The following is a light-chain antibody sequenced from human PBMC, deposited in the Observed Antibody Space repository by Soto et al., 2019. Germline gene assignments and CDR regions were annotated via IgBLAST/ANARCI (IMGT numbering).Light chain of an antibody. Sequence: DIQMTQSPSTLSASVRDRVTIACRASQSISNWLAWYQQKPGKAPKLLIYDASTLESGVPSRFSGSGSGTEFTLTISSLQPDDFATYYCQKYNSYSPWTFGQGTKVDIK. J-gene: IGKJ1*01. CDR3: QKYNSYSPWT. V-gene: IGKV1-5*01. CDR1: QSISNW. CDR2: DAS.